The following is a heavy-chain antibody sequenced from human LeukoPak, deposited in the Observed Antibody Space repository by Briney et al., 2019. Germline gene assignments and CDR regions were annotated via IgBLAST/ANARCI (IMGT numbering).Heavy chain of an antibody. D-gene: IGHD3-22*01. J-gene: IGHJ3*02. CDR1: GDSMSSYY. CDR2: IYYNGNT. CDR3: ARGGPSSSGYAGDGFDI. Sequence: PSETLSLTCSVSGDSMSSYYWSWMRQPPGKGLEWIGYIYYNGNTNYNHSLKNRVTITVDRSKNEFSLKLNSVTAADTAVYFCARGGPSSSGYAGDGFDIWGQGTMVTVSS. V-gene: IGHV4-59*01.